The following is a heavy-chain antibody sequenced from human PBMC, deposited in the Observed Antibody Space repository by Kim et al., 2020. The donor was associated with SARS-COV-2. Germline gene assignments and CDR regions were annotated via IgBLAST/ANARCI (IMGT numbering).Heavy chain of an antibody. V-gene: IGHV4-31*03. CDR2: IYYSGST. CDR1: GGSISSGGYY. Sequence: SETLSLTCTVSGGSISSGGYYWSWIRQHPWKGLEWIGYIYYSGSTYYNPSLKSRVTISVDTSKNQFSLKLSSVTAADTAVYYCARDGGYLGAFDIWGQGTMVTVSS. CDR3: ARDGGYLGAFDI. D-gene: IGHD5-12*01. J-gene: IGHJ3*02.